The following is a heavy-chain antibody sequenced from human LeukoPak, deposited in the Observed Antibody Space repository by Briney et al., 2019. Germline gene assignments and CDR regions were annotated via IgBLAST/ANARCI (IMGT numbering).Heavy chain of an antibody. CDR3: ATGPQKYSGSYDY. V-gene: IGHV1-2*02. Sequence: ASVKVSCKASGYTFTGYYMHWVRQAPGQGLEWMGWINPNSGGTNYAQKFQGRVAMTRDTSISTAYMELSRLRSEDTAVYYCATGPQKYSGSYDYWGQGTLVTVSS. CDR2: INPNSGGT. J-gene: IGHJ4*02. D-gene: IGHD1-26*01. CDR1: GYTFTGYY.